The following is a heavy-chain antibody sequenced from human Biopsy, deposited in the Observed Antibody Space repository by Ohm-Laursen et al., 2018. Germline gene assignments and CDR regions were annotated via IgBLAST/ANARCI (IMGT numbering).Heavy chain of an antibody. CDR1: GGTFINYA. CDR3: ARGPQSGSHSCFDY. J-gene: IGHJ4*02. D-gene: IGHD1-26*01. Sequence: SSVTVSCKASGGTFINYAISWVRPPPGQGLEWMGGIIPMFGTANYAQMFQGRVTISADESTSTSYMELSSLTTEDTAIYYCARGPQSGSHSCFDYWGRGTLVTVSS. V-gene: IGHV1-69*01. CDR2: IIPMFGTA.